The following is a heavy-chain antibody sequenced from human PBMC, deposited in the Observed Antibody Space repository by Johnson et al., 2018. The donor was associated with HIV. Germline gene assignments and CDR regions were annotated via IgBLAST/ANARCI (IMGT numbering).Heavy chain of an antibody. CDR2: IKQDGSEK. J-gene: IGHJ3*02. CDR3: ARDAPGKDAFDI. Sequence: VQLVESGGGLIQPGGSLRLSCAASGFTVSSYWMSWVRQAPGKGLEWVANIKQDGSEKYYVDSVKGRFSISRDNAKNSLYLQMNSLRAEDTAVYYCARDAPGKDAFDIWGQGTLVTVSS. V-gene: IGHV3-7*01. CDR1: GFTVSSYW.